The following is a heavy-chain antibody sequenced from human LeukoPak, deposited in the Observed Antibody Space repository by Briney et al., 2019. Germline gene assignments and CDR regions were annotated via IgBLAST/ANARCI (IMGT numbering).Heavy chain of an antibody. CDR3: AKVRYGGNPFDY. CDR2: ISSSSSTI. CDR1: GFTFSSYS. D-gene: IGHD4-23*01. V-gene: IGHV3-48*01. Sequence: GGSLRPSCAASGFTFSSYSMNWVRQAPGKGLEWVSYISSSSSTIYYADSVKGRFTISRDNSKNTLYLQMNSLRAEDTAVYYCAKVRYGGNPFDYWGQGTLVTVSS. J-gene: IGHJ4*02.